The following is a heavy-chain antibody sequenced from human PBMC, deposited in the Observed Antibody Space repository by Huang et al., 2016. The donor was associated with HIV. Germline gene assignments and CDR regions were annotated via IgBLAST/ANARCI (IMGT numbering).Heavy chain of an antibody. CDR2: ISKNGET. D-gene: IGHD6-19*01. CDR3: ARRAAVIGMDY. V-gene: IGHV3-21*01. Sequence: EVQLVESGGGLVKVGGSLRLSCVASGFRFNDYNINWVRQAPGKGLEWVSSISKNGETNYGDSVRGRFTISRDNANKSVYLQMNSLRAEDTAVYYCARRAAVIGMDYWGQGALVTVSS. CDR1: GFRFNDYN. J-gene: IGHJ4*02.